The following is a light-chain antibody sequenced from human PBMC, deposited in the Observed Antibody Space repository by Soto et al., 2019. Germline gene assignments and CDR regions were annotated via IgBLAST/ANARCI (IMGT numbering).Light chain of an antibody. V-gene: IGLV2-14*01. J-gene: IGLJ2*01. CDR2: EVS. CDR1: SSDFGASDY. CDR3: SSHTSSSTLV. Sequence: QSALTQPASVSGSPGQSITISCTGTSSDFGASDYVSWYQQHPGKAPRLMIYEVSHRPSGVSNRFSGSKSGNTASLTISGLQAEDDSDYYCSSHTSSSTLVFGGGTKLTVL.